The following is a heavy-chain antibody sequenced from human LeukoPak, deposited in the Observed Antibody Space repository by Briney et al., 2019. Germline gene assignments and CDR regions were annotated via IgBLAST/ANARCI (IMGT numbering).Heavy chain of an antibody. D-gene: IGHD2-21*02. CDR3: ARTDETAPAEDFQH. CDR2: IKPDGSEK. CDR1: GFTFSGYW. V-gene: IGHV3-7*05. J-gene: IGHJ1*01. Sequence: GGSLRLSCAASGFTFSGYWMSWVRQAPGKGLEWVANIKPDGSEKYYVDSVKGRFTISRDNSKNTLYLQMKSLRAEDTAVYYCARTDETAPAEDFQHWGQGTLVTVSS.